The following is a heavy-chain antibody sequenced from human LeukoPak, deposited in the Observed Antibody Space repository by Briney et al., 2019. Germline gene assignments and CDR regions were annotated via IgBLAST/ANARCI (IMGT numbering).Heavy chain of an antibody. CDR1: GYTFTSYG. Sequence: ASVKVSCKASGYTFTSYGISWVRQAPGQGLEWMGWISAYNGNTNYAQKLQGRVTMTTDTSTSTAYMELRSLRSDDTAVYYCARKPAANCYYYYMDVWGKGTTVTVSS. D-gene: IGHD2-2*01. V-gene: IGHV1-18*01. CDR3: ARKPAANCYYYYMDV. CDR2: ISAYNGNT. J-gene: IGHJ6*03.